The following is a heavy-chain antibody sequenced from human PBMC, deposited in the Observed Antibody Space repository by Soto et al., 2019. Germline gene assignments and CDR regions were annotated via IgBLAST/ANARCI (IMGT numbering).Heavy chain of an antibody. J-gene: IGHJ5*02. Sequence: GGSLRLSCAASGFTFSSYWMSWVRQAPGKGLEWVANIKQDGSEKYYVDSVKGRFTISRDNSKNTLYLQMNSLRAEDTAVYYCAKDSTDDTSSAYGGSWGQGTLVTVSS. V-gene: IGHV3-7*03. CDR2: IKQDGSEK. D-gene: IGHD4-17*01. CDR3: AKDSTDDTSSAYGGS. CDR1: GFTFSSYW.